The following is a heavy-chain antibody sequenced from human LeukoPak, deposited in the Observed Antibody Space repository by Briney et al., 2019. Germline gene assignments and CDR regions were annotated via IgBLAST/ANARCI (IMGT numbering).Heavy chain of an antibody. V-gene: IGHV4-61*02. D-gene: IGHD3-22*01. Sequence: PSETLSLTCTVSGDSISSGDYYWSWIRQPAGKGLEWIGRISSSGSTNYNPSLKSRVAISVDTSKNQFSLKLSSVTAADTAVYFCARGPYSYDSSGAFDIWGQGTMVTVSS. J-gene: IGHJ3*02. CDR2: ISSSGST. CDR3: ARGPYSYDSSGAFDI. CDR1: GDSISSGDYY.